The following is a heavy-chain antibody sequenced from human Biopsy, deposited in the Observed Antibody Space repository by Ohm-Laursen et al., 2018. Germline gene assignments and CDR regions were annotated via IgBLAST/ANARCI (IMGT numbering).Heavy chain of an antibody. J-gene: IGHJ4*02. CDR2: IRPLNGDT. D-gene: IGHD1-1*01. CDR3: AADINVWNANY. Sequence: GASVKVSCKTSGYNFISYSINWVRQAPGQGLEWMGWIRPLNGDTKYGQKFQDRVTMTTDTSTDTAYMELRSLRSEDTAVYYCAADINVWNANYWGQGTQVTVSS. CDR1: GYNFISYS. V-gene: IGHV1-18*01.